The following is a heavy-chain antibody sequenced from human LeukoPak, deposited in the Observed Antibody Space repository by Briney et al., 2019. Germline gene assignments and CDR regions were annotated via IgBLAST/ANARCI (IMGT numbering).Heavy chain of an antibody. V-gene: IGHV3-74*03. CDR3: ARDQRVTGRPDIDY. CDR1: GFTFRNHW. CDR2: ISSDGSST. D-gene: IGHD6-6*01. Sequence: SGGSLRLSCAASGFTFRNHWMDWVRQTPGKGLVWVSRISSDGSSTTYADSVKGRFTISRDNAKNTLYLQMNNLRAEDTAMYYCARDQRVTGRPDIDYWGQGTLVIVSS. J-gene: IGHJ4*02.